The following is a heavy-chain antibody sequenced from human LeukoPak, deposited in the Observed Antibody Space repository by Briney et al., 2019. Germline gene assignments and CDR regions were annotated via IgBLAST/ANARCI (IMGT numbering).Heavy chain of an antibody. D-gene: IGHD3-22*01. CDR3: ARDRPNYYGSDGHYYRRDGDY. Sequence: GGSLRLSCAASGFTFSIYAMSWVRQAPGKGLHWVSSITSRGESTWYVDSVKGRFTITRDNSENTLYLQMHSLRAEDTAVYYCARDRPNYYGSDGHYYRRDGDYWGRGTLVSVSS. CDR1: GFTFSIYA. CDR2: ITSRGEST. J-gene: IGHJ4*02. V-gene: IGHV3-23*01.